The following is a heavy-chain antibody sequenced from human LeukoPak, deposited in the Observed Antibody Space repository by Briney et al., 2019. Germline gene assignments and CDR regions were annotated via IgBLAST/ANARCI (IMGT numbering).Heavy chain of an antibody. J-gene: IGHJ6*02. Sequence: PSETLSLTCTVSGGSISSYYWSWIRQPPGKGLEWIGYIYYSGSTNYNPSLKSRVTISVDTSKNQFSLKLSSVTAADTAVYYCARHWFGTTGTTVYYYYGMDVWGQGTTVTVSS. CDR2: IYYSGST. V-gene: IGHV4-59*08. CDR1: GGSISSYY. CDR3: ARHWFGTTGTTVYYYYGMDV. D-gene: IGHD1-1*01.